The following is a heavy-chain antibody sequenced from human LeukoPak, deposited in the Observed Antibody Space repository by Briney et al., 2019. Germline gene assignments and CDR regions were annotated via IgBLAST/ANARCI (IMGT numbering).Heavy chain of an antibody. CDR1: GFTFSNYW. V-gene: IGHV3-7*03. J-gene: IGHJ4*02. D-gene: IGHD6-13*01. CDR2: INQDGSEE. Sequence: GGSLRLSCAASGFTFSNYWMTWVRQAPGKGLEWVAHINQDGSEEHYMDSVKARFTISRDNAKNSLSLQMNSLRAEDTAVYYCASQPAAGTDYYDYWGQGTLVTVSS. CDR3: ASQPAAGTDYYDY.